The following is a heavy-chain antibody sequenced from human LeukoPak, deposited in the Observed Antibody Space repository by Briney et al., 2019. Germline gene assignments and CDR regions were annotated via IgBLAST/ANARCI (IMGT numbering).Heavy chain of an antibody. CDR2: ISAYNGNT. CDR1: GYTFTSYG. Sequence: GASVKVSCKASGYTFTSYGISWVRQAPGQGLEWMGWISAYNGNTNYAQKLQGRVTMTTDISTSTAYMELRSLRSDDTAVYYCARDGESEAVAGGVRWFDPWGQGTLVTVSS. CDR3: ARDGESEAVAGGVRWFDP. V-gene: IGHV1-18*01. J-gene: IGHJ5*02. D-gene: IGHD6-19*01.